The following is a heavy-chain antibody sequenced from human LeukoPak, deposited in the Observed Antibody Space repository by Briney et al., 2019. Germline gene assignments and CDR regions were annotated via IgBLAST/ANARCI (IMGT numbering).Heavy chain of an antibody. CDR2: IYSGGST. J-gene: IGHJ4*02. Sequence: GGSLRLSCAASGFTVRSNYMSWVRQAPGKGLEWVSVIYSGGSTYYADSVKGRFSISRDNSKNTVYLQMNSLRAEDTAVYYCAGDPLTGGLDYWGQGTLVTVSS. D-gene: IGHD1-14*01. CDR3: AGDPLTGGLDY. V-gene: IGHV3-66*01. CDR1: GFTVRSNY.